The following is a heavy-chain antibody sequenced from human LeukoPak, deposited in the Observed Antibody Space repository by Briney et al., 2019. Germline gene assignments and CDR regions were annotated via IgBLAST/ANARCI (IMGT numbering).Heavy chain of an antibody. CDR3: ARDLYDSSEGPDY. V-gene: IGHV1-69*04. CDR2: IIPILGIA. Sequence: SVKVSCKASGGTFSSYAISWVRQAPGQGLEWMGRIIPILGIANYAQKFQGRVTITADKSTSTAYMELRSLRSDDTAVYYCARDLYDSSEGPDYWGQGTLVTVSS. CDR1: GGTFSSYA. J-gene: IGHJ4*02. D-gene: IGHD3-22*01.